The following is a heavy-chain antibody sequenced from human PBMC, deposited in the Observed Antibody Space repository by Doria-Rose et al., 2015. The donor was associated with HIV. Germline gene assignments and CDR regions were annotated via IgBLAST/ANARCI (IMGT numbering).Heavy chain of an antibody. V-gene: IGHV2-26*01. CDR3: ARIKSSRWYHKYYFDF. CDR1: GVSLSSPGMG. D-gene: IGHD6-13*01. J-gene: IGHJ4*02. CDR2: IFSDDDR. Sequence: QITLKESGPVLVKPTETLTLTCTVSGVSLSSPGMGVSWIRQPPGEALEWLANIFSDDDRSYKTSLKSRLTISRGTSKSQVFLTMTDMDPVDTATYYCARIKSSRWYHKYYFDFWGQGTLVIVSA.